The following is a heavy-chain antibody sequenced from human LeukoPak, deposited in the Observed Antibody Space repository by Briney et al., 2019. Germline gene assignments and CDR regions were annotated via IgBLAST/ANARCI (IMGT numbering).Heavy chain of an antibody. CDR3: ARAGVQPWLPDYYYYRMDV. D-gene: IGHD5-18*01. V-gene: IGHV1-69*04. CDR2: IIPILGIA. CDR1: GGTFSSYA. J-gene: IGHJ6*02. Sequence: GASVKVSCKASGGTFSSYAISWVRRAPGQGLEWMGRIIPILGIANYAQKFQGRVTITADKSTSTAYMELSSLRSEDTAVYYCARAGVQPWLPDYYYYRMDVWGQGPTVTVSS.